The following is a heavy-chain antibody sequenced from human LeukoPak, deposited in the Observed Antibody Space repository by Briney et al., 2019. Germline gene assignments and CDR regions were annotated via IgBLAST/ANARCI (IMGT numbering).Heavy chain of an antibody. V-gene: IGHV4-39*07. J-gene: IGHJ4*02. CDR2: IFYSGST. D-gene: IGHD6-19*01. CDR3: ARSGASSSGWPFDF. Sequence: PSETLSLTCTVSGGSISNSNYYWGWIRQPPGKGLEWIGSIFYSGSTYYNPSLKSRVTMSVDTSKNQFSLTVSSVTAADTAIYYCARSGASSSGWPFDFWGQGTLVTVPS. CDR1: GGSISNSNYY.